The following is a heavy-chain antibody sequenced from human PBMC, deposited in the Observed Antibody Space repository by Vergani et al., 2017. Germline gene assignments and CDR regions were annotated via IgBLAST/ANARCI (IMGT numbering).Heavy chain of an antibody. CDR1: GYSFTSYW. Sequence: EVQLVQSGAEVKKPGESLRISCKGSGYSFTSYWISWVRQMPGKGLEWMGRIDPSDSYTTYSPSFHGHVTISADKSISTAYLEWSSLKASDSAMYYCARHAVAAVDYWGQGTLVTVSS. V-gene: IGHV5-10-1*03. J-gene: IGHJ4*02. CDR2: IDPSDSYT. CDR3: ARHAVAAVDY. D-gene: IGHD6-19*01.